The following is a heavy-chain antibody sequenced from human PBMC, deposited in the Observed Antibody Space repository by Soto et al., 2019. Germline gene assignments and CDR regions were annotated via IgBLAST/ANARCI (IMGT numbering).Heavy chain of an antibody. CDR2: IFYGGST. J-gene: IGHJ4*02. Sequence: KTSETLSLTCTVSGGSISSGGYYWVWIRQHPGKGLDWIGHIFYGGSTYYNPSLNSRATMPVDTSKNQLSLNLRSVTAADTAVYFCARGLGDTHFDYWGQGTLVTVSS. D-gene: IGHD4-17*01. CDR1: GGSISSGGYY. V-gene: IGHV4-31*03. CDR3: ARGLGDTHFDY.